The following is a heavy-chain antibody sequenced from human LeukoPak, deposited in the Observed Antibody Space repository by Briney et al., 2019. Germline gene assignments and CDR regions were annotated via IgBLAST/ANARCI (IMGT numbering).Heavy chain of an antibody. Sequence: GGSLRLSCAASGFTFSSYWMHWVRQAPGKGLVWVSHINNDGSSTSYADSVKGRFTISRDNAKNTLYLQMNSPRPEDPAVYYCESYGIAPPYWGKGTLVTVSS. J-gene: IGHJ4*02. V-gene: IGHV3-74*01. CDR2: INNDGSST. CDR1: GFTFSSYW. CDR3: ESYGIAPPY. D-gene: IGHD4-17*01.